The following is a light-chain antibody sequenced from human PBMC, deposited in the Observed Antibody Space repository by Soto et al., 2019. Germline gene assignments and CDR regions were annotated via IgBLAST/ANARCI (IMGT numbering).Light chain of an antibody. CDR1: SSYVGGYNY. V-gene: IGLV2-11*01. Sequence: QSALTQPRSVSGSPGQSVTISCTGTSSYVGGYNYVSWYQQHPGKAPQLLIFNFNRRPSGVPDRFSGSTSGNTPPLTISGLQAEDEADYYCCSYVGSYTVVFETGTKVTVL. J-gene: IGLJ1*01. CDR3: CSYVGSYTVV. CDR2: NFN.